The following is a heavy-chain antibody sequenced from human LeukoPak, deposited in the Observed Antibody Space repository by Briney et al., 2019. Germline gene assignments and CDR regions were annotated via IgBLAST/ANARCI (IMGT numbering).Heavy chain of an antibody. CDR1: GFSFSAYT. CDR2: ILSSTSDT. V-gene: IGHV3-21*06. D-gene: IGHD2-2*01. CDR3: AKDGGTSWRDYYYMDV. J-gene: IGHJ6*03. Sequence: PGESLRLSCAASGFSFSAYTMNWVRQAPGQGLEWIASILSSTSDTFYADSVKGRFTISRDNAENSLYLQMNSLRAEDTAVYYCAKDGGTSWRDYYYMDVWGKGTTVTVSS.